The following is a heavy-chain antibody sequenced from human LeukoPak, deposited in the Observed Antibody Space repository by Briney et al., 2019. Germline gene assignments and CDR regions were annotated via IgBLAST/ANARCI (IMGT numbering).Heavy chain of an antibody. J-gene: IGHJ4*02. CDR2: ISGGGRTT. Sequence: GSLRLSCVASGFIFTNHAISWVRRAPGKGLQWVSVISGGGRTTEYADSVKGRFTVSRDISKNTVFLQMNSLRVEDTAIYYCAKNVLVKRYSDYWGQGVVVTVSS. D-gene: IGHD3-22*01. CDR1: GFIFTNHA. CDR3: AKNVLVKRYSDY. V-gene: IGHV3-23*01.